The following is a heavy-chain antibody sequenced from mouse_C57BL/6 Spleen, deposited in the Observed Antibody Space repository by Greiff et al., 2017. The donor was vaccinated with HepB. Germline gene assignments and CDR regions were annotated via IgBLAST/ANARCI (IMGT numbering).Heavy chain of an antibody. CDR2: IDPSDSYT. D-gene: IGHD1-1*01. CDR1: GYTFTSYW. J-gene: IGHJ3*01. Sequence: QVQLQQPGAELVRPGTSVKLSCKASGYTFTSYWMHWVKQRPGQGLEWIGVIDPSDSYTNYNQKFKGKATLTVDTSSSTAYMQLSSLTSEDSAVYYCARSRGSYGSSAFAYWGQGTLVTVSA. V-gene: IGHV1-59*01. CDR3: ARSRGSYGSSAFAY.